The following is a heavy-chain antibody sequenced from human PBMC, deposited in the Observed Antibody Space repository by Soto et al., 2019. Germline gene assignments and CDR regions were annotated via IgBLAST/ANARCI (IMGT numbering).Heavy chain of an antibody. CDR1: GYTFTSYG. J-gene: IGHJ3*02. CDR3: ARVRSYYDILTGPGEKVNAFDI. D-gene: IGHD3-9*01. CDR2: ISAYNGST. V-gene: IGHV1-18*01. Sequence: ASVKVSCKASGYTFTSYGISWVRQAPGQGLEWMGWISAYNGSTNYAQKLQGRVTMTTDTSTSTAYMELRSLRSDDTAVYYCARVRSYYDILTGPGEKVNAFDIWGQGTMVTVSS.